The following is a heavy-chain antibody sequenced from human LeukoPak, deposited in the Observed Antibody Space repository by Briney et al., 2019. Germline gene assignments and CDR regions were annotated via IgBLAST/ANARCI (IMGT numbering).Heavy chain of an antibody. J-gene: IGHJ4*02. Sequence: ASVKVSCKASGYMFTGYYMHWVRQAPGQGLEWMGWINPNSGGTNFAQRFQGRVTMTRDTSISTAYMELSRLTSDDTAVYYCARDYYGSGNYFDYWGQGTLVTVSS. CDR2: INPNSGGT. V-gene: IGHV1-2*02. CDR1: GYMFTGYY. D-gene: IGHD3-10*01. CDR3: ARDYYGSGNYFDY.